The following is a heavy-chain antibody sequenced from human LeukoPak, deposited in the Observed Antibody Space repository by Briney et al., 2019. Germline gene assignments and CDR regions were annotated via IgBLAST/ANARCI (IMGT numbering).Heavy chain of an antibody. V-gene: IGHV1-69*13. CDR2: IIPIFGTA. CDR3: ARQASRGLDY. CDR1: GGTFSSYA. J-gene: IGHJ4*02. D-gene: IGHD3-10*01. Sequence: GASVKVFCKASGGTFSSYAISWVRQAPGQGLEWMGGIIPIFGTANYAQKFQGRVTITADESTSTAYMGLSSLRSEDTAVYYCARQASRGLDYWGQGTLVTVSS.